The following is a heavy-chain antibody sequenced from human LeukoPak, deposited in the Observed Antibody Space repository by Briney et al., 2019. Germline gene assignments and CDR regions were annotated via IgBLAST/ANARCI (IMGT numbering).Heavy chain of an antibody. J-gene: IGHJ5*02. CDR2: ISSSSSYI. D-gene: IGHD5-18*01. CDR1: GFTFSSYS. V-gene: IGHV3-21*04. Sequence: PGGSLRLSCAASGFTFSSYSMNWVRQAPGKGLEWVSSISSSSSYIYYADSVKGRFTISRDNSRNTLSLQMNSLRADDTAVYYCAKGYSYGSPWGQGTLVTVSS. CDR3: AKGYSYGSP.